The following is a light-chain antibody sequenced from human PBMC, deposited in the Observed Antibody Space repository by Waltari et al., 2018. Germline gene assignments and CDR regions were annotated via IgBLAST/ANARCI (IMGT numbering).Light chain of an antibody. CDR2: RNN. CDR1: RSNDGTTY. J-gene: IGLJ3*02. V-gene: IGLV1-47*01. Sequence: QSVLTQPPSASGNPGQRVTISCSGSRSNDGTTYVYWYQQLPGTAPKLLIYRNNQRPSGVPDRFSGSKSGTSASLAISGLRSEDEADYYCAAWDDSLSGRVFGGGTKVTVL. CDR3: AAWDDSLSGRV.